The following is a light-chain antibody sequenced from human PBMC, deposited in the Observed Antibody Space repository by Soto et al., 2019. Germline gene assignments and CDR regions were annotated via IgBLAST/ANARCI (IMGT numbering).Light chain of an antibody. V-gene: IGLV2-14*01. J-gene: IGLJ1*01. CDR3: SSFTSSITYV. CDR2: EVS. CDR1: SSDVGGYNS. Sequence: QSVLTQHASVSGSPGQSIAISCTGTSSDVGGYNSVSWYQQHPGEAPKLIIYEVSNRPSGVSNRFSGPKSGNTASLTISGLQAEDEADFYCSSFTSSITYVFGTGTKVTVL.